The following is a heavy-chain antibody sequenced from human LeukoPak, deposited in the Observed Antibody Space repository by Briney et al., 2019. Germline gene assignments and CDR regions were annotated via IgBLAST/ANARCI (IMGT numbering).Heavy chain of an antibody. CDR3: ARDLGYSYGLGVVQDY. D-gene: IGHD5-18*01. Sequence: SETLSLTCTVSGGSISSYYWSWIRQPPGKWLEWNGEIYHSGSTKYNPSIKSRVTISVDKSKNQFSLKLSSVTAADTAVYYCARDLGYSYGLGVVQDYWGQGTLVTVSS. V-gene: IGHV4-59*12. CDR1: GGSISSYY. CDR2: IYHSGST. J-gene: IGHJ4*02.